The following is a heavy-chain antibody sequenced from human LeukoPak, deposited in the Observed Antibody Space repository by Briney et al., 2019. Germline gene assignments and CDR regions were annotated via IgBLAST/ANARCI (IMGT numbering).Heavy chain of an antibody. CDR1: GYSISSGYY. CDR2: IDHSGST. Sequence: KPSETLSLTCTVSGYSISSGYYWGWIRQPPGKGLEWTGSIDHSGSTYYNPSLKSRITISVDTSKNQFSLKLSSVTAADTAVYYCARVTGYVMEDYFDYWGQGTLVTVSS. V-gene: IGHV4-38-2*02. J-gene: IGHJ4*02. CDR3: ARVTGYVMEDYFDY. D-gene: IGHD6-13*01.